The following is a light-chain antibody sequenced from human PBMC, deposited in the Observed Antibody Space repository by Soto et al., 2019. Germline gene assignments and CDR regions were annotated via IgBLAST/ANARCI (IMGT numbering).Light chain of an antibody. Sequence: AIQMTQSPSSLSASVGDRVTITCRASQDIRNDLGWYQEKPRQAPKLLIYAASNLQSGVPSRFSGSGSGTDFTLTISSMQPEDFATYYCLQDYNFPWTFSQGTKVEV. J-gene: IGKJ1*01. V-gene: IGKV1-6*01. CDR1: QDIRND. CDR3: LQDYNFPWT. CDR2: AAS.